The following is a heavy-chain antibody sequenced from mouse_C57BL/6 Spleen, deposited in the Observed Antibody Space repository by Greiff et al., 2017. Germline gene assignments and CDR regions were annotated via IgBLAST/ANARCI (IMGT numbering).Heavy chain of an antibody. V-gene: IGHV7-1*01. D-gene: IGHD1-1*01. CDR2: SRNKANDYTT. J-gene: IGHJ4*01. CDR3: ARDEGGSSYEGAMDY. Sequence: EVMLVESGGGLVQSGRSLRLSCATSGFTFSDFYMEWVRQAPGKGLEWIAASRNKANDYTTEYSASVKGRFIVSRDTSQSLLYLQMNALRAEDTAIYYCARDEGGSSYEGAMDYWGQGTSVTVSS. CDR1: GFTFSDFY.